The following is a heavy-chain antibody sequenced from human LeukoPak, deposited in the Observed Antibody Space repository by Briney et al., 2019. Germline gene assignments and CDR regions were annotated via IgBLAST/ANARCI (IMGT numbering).Heavy chain of an antibody. V-gene: IGHV4-59*01. J-gene: IGHJ6*03. CDR3: ARVSPYYGSGSYYLYYYYYMDV. CDR1: GASLSNYY. Sequence: SETLSLTCTVSGASLSNYYWTWIRQPPGKGLEWIGYIYYTGISTYNPSLRSRVTLSIDTSKNQFSLKLSSVTAADTAVYYCARVSPYYGSGSYYLYYYYYMDVWGKGTTVTASS. D-gene: IGHD3-10*01. CDR2: IYYTGIS.